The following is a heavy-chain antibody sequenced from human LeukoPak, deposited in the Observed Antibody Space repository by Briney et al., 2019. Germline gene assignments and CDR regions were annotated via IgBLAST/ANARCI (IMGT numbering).Heavy chain of an antibody. CDR3: ARDRYYYDSNGYSSFDY. D-gene: IGHD3-22*01. V-gene: IGHV3-21*04. Sequence: GGSLRLSCAASGFTFSSYSMNWVRQAPGKGLEWVSSISSSSSYIYYADSVKGRFTISRDNAKNSLYLQMNSLTAEDTAVYYCARDRYYYDSNGYSSFDYWGQGTLVTVSS. CDR1: GFTFSSYS. CDR2: ISSSSSYI. J-gene: IGHJ4*02.